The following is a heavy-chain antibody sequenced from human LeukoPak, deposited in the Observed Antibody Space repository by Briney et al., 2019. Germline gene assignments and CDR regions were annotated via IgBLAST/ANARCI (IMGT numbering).Heavy chain of an antibody. V-gene: IGHV3-23*01. CDR3: ARRWLGGVDY. CDR2: ISGSGGRT. Sequence: GGSLRLSCAASGFSFSYYAMSWVRQASGKGLEWVSGISGSGGRTYYADSVKGRFTISRDNSKNTLYLQMNSLRAEDTAVYYCARRWLGGVDYWGQGTLVTVSS. J-gene: IGHJ4*02. CDR1: GFSFSYYA. D-gene: IGHD4-17*01.